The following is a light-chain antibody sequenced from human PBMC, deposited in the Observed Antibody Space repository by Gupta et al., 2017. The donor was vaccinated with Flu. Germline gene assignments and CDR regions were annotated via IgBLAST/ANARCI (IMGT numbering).Light chain of an antibody. CDR2: AAS. J-gene: IGKJ5*01. CDR3: QQSDSSVT. V-gene: IGKV1-39*01. Sequence: DIQMTQSPSSLSASVGDKVNITCRASQSIGTYLNWYQHKSGQAPKLLIFAASRVQGGVPSRFSGSGEGTDFTLTSTRRQHEDCVNYCGQQSDSSVTFGPGTRLEIK. CDR1: QSIGTY.